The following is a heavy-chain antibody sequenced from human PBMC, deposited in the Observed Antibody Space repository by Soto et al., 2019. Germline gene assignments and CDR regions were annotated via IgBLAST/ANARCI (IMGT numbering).Heavy chain of an antibody. Sequence: SETLSLTCTVSGGSISSYYWSWIRQPPGKGLEWIGYIYYSGSTNYNPSLKSRVTISVDTSKNQFSLKLSSVTAADTAVYYCAREWYSVTPGWFDPWGQGTLVTVSS. V-gene: IGHV4-59*01. J-gene: IGHJ5*02. CDR1: GGSISSYY. D-gene: IGHD4-17*01. CDR2: IYYSGST. CDR3: AREWYSVTPGWFDP.